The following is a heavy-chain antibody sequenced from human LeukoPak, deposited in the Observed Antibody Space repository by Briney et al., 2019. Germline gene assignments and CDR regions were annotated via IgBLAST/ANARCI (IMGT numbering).Heavy chain of an antibody. CDR2: INPNSGGT. J-gene: IGHJ6*02. CDR1: GYTFTGYS. V-gene: IGHV1-2*02. CDR3: ARVGLLWFGESNYYYYGMDV. D-gene: IGHD3-10*01. Sequence: ASVKVSCRASGYTFTGYSMHWVRQAPGQGVEWMGWINPNSGGTNYAQKFQGRVTMTRDTSISTAYMELSRLRSDDTAVYYCARVGLLWFGESNYYYYGMDVWGQGTTVTVSS.